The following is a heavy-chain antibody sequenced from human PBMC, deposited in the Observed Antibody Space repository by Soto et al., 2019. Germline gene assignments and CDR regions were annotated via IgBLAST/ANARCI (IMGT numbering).Heavy chain of an antibody. CDR1: GYSFTSYW. CDR3: VRIGVVVVPAAIYYYYGMDV. J-gene: IGHJ6*02. V-gene: IGHV5-51*01. CDR2: IYPGDSDT. D-gene: IGHD2-2*01. Sequence: PGESLKISCKGSGYSFTSYWIGWVRQMPGKGLEWMGIIYPGDSDTRYSPSFQGQVTISADKSISTAYLQWSSLKASDTAMYSCVRIGVVVVPAAIYYYYGMDVWGQGTKVTVSS.